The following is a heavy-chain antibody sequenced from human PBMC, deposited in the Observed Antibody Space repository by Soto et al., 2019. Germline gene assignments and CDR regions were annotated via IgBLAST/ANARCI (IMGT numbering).Heavy chain of an antibody. CDR2: VYWDDDM. CDR1: GFSLSTSGVS. CDR3: AHRSGYSGYNFDY. J-gene: IGHJ4*02. D-gene: IGHD5-12*01. V-gene: IGHV2-5*02. Sequence: SGPTLVNPTQTLTLTSTFSGFSLSTSGVSVSWIRKPPGKALEWLALVYWDDDMRYSPSLKIRLTITKDISKKQVVLTMINMDPVDIATYYCAHRSGYSGYNFDYWGQGTLVTVSS.